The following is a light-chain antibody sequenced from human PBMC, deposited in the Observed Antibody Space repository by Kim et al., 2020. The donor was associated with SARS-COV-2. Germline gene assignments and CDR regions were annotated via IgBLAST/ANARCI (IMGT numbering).Light chain of an antibody. CDR1: QSVSRGY. J-gene: IGKJ1*01. CDR2: DAA. CDR3: QQYDSSPRT. V-gene: IGKV3-20*01. Sequence: SPGARAPLSCRASQSVSRGYLAWYQQKPGQSPRLLIYDAASRATGIPDRFSGSGSGTDFTLTISRLEPEDFAVYYCQQYDSSPRTFGQGTKVDIK.